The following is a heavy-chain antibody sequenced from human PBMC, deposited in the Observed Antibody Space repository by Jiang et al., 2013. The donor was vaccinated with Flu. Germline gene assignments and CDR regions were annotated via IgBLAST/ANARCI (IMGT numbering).Heavy chain of an antibody. V-gene: IGHV1-3*01. D-gene: IGHD3-3*01. CDR1: GFTFSSYA. CDR3: ARPIRTGYYYDLDV. Sequence: QSGAEVKKPGASVKVSCKASGFTFSSYAVHWVRQAPGQRPEWMGWINADGKGNTRYSQKFQGRVTITRDTSASTAYLELHSLRSEDTAIYYCARPIRTGYYYDLDVWGQGTTVTVSS. J-gene: IGHJ6*02. CDR2: INADGKGNT.